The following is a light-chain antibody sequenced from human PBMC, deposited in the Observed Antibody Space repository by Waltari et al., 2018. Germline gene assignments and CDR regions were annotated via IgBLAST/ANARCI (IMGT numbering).Light chain of an antibody. CDR1: QSVDGSY. CDR2: GSS. J-gene: IGKJ4*01. CDR3: QQYGRSPLT. Sequence: EIVLTQSPGTLSLSPGERASLSCRASQSVDGSYLAWYQQKPGQAPRLLIHGSSSRATGIPDRFSGSGSGTDFTLTMSRLEPEDFAVYYCQQYGRSPLTFGGGTKVEMK. V-gene: IGKV3-20*01.